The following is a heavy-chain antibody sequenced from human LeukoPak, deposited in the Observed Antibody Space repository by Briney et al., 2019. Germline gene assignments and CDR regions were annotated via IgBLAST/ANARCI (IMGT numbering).Heavy chain of an antibody. CDR1: GDSIRSSTYY. J-gene: IGHJ5*02. CDR2: IYYSGST. CDR3: ARHSMIVVVIDNWFDP. D-gene: IGHD3-22*01. V-gene: IGHV4-39*01. Sequence: SETLSLTCTVSGDSIRSSTYYWGWIRQPPGKGLEWIGSIYYSGSTYYNPSLKSRVTISVDTSKNQFSLKLSSVTAADTAVYYCARHSMIVVVIDNWFDPWGQGTLVTVSS.